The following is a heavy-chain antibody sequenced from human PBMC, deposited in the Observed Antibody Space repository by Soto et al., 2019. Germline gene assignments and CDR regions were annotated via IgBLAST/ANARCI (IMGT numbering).Heavy chain of an antibody. Sequence: EVQLLESGGGLVQPGGSLTLSCAASGFTFSSYAMTWVRQAPGKGLEWVSAISGSGGSTYYADSVKGRFTISRDNSKNTLDVLMSSRRAEDTAVYYCAKGVDYFGSGSYSHALYYYDGMDVWGQGTTVTVS. CDR3: AKGVDYFGSGSYSHALYYYDGMDV. V-gene: IGHV3-23*01. J-gene: IGHJ6*02. CDR1: GFTFSSYA. CDR2: ISGSGGST. D-gene: IGHD3-10*01.